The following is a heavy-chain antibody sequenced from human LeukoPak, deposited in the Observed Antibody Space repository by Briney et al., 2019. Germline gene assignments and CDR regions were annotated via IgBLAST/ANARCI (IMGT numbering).Heavy chain of an antibody. CDR3: ARAAGGGYFDF. D-gene: IGHD6-13*01. J-gene: IGHJ4*02. Sequence: VASVKVPCKASGYSFTGYGISWVRQAPGQGLEWMGWISAYNSNTNYAQNLQGRVTMTTDTSTSTVYLDLRSLRSDDTAVYYCARAAGGGYFDFWGQGTLVTVSS. CDR2: ISAYNSNT. CDR1: GYSFTGYG. V-gene: IGHV1-18*01.